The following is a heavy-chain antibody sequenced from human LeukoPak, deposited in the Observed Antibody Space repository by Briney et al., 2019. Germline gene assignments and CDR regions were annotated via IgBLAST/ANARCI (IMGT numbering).Heavy chain of an antibody. CDR2: IYHSGST. J-gene: IGHJ2*01. CDR3: ARAWGPRGNSGGRYFDL. Sequence: SETLSLTCTVSGYSISSGYYWGWIRQPPGKGLEWIGSIYHSGSTNYNPSLKSRVTISVDTSKNQFSLKLSSVTAADTAVYYCARAWGPRGNSGGRYFDLWGRGTLVTVSS. V-gene: IGHV4-38-2*02. D-gene: IGHD4-23*01. CDR1: GYSISSGYY.